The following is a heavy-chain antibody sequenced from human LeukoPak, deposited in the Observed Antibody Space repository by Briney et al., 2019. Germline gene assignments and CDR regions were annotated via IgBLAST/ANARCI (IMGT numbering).Heavy chain of an antibody. CDR3: ARGIRVTAIFSPYDY. CDR1: GFTSSDYY. J-gene: IGHJ4*02. D-gene: IGHD2-21*02. V-gene: IGHV3-11*04. CDR2: ISGSGGST. Sequence: PGGSLRLSCAASGFTSSDYYMSWIRQAPGKGLEWVSYISGSGGSTYYADSVKGRFTIPRDNSKNTLYLQMNSLRAEDTAVYYCARGIRVTAIFSPYDYWGQGTLVTVSS.